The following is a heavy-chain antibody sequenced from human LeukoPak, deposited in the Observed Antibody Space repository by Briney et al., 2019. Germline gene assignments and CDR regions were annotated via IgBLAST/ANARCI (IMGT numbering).Heavy chain of an antibody. CDR2: INHSGST. D-gene: IGHD5-12*01. CDR1: GGYFSGDY. CDR3: ARAPLRNIVATRYYYGMDV. J-gene: IGHJ6*02. V-gene: IGHV4-34*01. Sequence: SETLSLTCAVYGGYFSGDYWSWIRQPPGKGLKWIGEINHSGSTNYNPSLKSRVTISVDTSKNQFSLKLSSVTAADTAVYYCARAPLRNIVATRYYYGMDVWGQGTTVTVSS.